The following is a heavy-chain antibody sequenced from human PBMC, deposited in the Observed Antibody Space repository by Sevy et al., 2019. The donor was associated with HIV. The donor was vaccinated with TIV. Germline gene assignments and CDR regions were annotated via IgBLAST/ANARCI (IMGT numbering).Heavy chain of an antibody. CDR3: AKVRGVYCSSIGCLYFDY. V-gene: IGHV3-23*01. CDR1: EFTFSSYA. CDR2: ISPSSSKT. D-gene: IGHD2-2*01. Sequence: GGSLRLSCVGSEFTFSSYAMSWVRQTPGRGLEWVSSISPSSSKTYYADSVEGRFTISRDNSKNTLYLQMNSLRAEDTAVYFRAKVRGVYCSSIGCLYFDYWGQGTLVTVSS. J-gene: IGHJ4*02.